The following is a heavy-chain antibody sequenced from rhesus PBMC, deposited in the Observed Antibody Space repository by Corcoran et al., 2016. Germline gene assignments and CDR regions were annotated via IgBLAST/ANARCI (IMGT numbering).Heavy chain of an antibody. Sequence: QVQLQESGPGLVKPSETLSLTCPVSGGSISSSNWWRGIRQPPGKGLEWIGYISGRIGSTYYNPSIKSRVTISKDTSKNQFSLKLSSVTAADTAVYYCARGYYGTWGQGVLVTVSS. D-gene: IGHD4-17*01. CDR3: ARGYYGT. CDR1: GGSISSSNW. CDR2: ISGRIGST. J-gene: IGHJ4*01. V-gene: IGHV4S19*01.